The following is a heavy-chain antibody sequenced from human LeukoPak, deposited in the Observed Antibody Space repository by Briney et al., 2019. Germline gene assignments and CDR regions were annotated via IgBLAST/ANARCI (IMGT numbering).Heavy chain of an antibody. V-gene: IGHV4-39*01. CDR2: SHYSGST. J-gene: IGHJ6*02. D-gene: IGHD6-25*01. CDR1: GGSVIGNSYY. CDR3: ARLSGYFFGMDV. Sequence: PSETLSLTCTVSGGSVIGNSYYWGWIRQPPGKGLEWIASSHYSGSTYYNPSLQSRVSISVDTSKNQFSLKLSSATAADTAGYYCARLSGYFFGMDVWGQGTTVTVSS.